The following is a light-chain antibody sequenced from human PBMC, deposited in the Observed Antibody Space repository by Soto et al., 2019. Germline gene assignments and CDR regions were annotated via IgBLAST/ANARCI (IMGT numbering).Light chain of an antibody. CDR3: QKYSSVPV. CDR1: QGIRNF. J-gene: IGKJ3*01. V-gene: IGKV1-27*01. CDR2: AAS. Sequence: DIQMTQSATCLSASVGDRVTITYRASQGIRNFVAWYQQKPGKAPKLLIYAASTLQSGVPSRFSGSGSGTDVTLTINSLHAEDVATYSCQKYSSVPVFGPGTKVEIK.